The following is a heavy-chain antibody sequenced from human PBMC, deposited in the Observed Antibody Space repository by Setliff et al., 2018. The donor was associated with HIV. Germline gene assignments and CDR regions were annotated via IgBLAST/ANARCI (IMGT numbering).Heavy chain of an antibody. CDR2: IIPILGIA. D-gene: IGHD3-22*01. CDR1: GGTFSSYA. Sequence: GASVKVSCKASGGTFSSYAISWVRQAPGQGLEWMGGIIPILGIANYAQKFQGRVTITADKSTSTAYMELSSLRSEDTAVYYCARSYDSSGYYPDAFDIWGQGTMSPSPQ. J-gene: IGHJ3*02. CDR3: ARSYDSSGYYPDAFDI. V-gene: IGHV1-69*10.